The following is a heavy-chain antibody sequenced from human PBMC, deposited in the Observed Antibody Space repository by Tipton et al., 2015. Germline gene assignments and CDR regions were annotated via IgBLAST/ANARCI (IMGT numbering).Heavy chain of an antibody. CDR2: ISNDGTNK. CDR3: ARQADDRSFYCGMDV. J-gene: IGHJ6*02. D-gene: IGHD3-22*01. Sequence: SLRLSCVASGITFGYYAMHWVRQAPGKGLEWVAVISNDGTNKYYADSVKGRFTVSRDNSNNTLYLQMNTLRDEDTALYFCARQADDRSFYCGMDVWGQGTTVTVSS. V-gene: IGHV3-30*03. CDR1: GITFGYYA.